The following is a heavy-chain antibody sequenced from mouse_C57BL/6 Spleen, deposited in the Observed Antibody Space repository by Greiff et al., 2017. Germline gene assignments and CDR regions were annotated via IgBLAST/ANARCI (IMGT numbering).Heavy chain of an antibody. CDR2: ISGGGGNT. Sequence: EVQLVESGGGLVKPGGSLKLSCAASGFTFSSYTMSWVRQTPEKRLEWVATISGGGGNTYYPDSVTGRFTISRYNAKNTLYLQMSSLRSEDTALYYCARRGNSYFDYWGQGTTLTVSS. CDR1: GFTFSSYT. V-gene: IGHV5-9*01. CDR3: ARRGNSYFDY. J-gene: IGHJ2*01. D-gene: IGHD2-1*01.